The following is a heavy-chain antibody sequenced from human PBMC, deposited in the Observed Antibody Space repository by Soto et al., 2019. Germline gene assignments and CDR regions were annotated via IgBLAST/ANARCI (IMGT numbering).Heavy chain of an antibody. Sequence: PGGSLRLSCAASGFTFSSYGMHWVRQAPGKGLKWVSSICDSGGSTSYADSVKGRFTISRDNSKNTLYLQMNSLTAEDTAVYFCAAVRDTSGWYWFDPWGQGTLVTVSS. J-gene: IGHJ5*02. CDR2: ICDSGGST. V-gene: IGHV3-23*01. D-gene: IGHD6-19*01. CDR1: GFTFSSYG. CDR3: AAVRDTSGWYWFDP.